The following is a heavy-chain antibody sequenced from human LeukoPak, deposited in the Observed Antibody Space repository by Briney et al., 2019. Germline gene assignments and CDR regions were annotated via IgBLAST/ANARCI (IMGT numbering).Heavy chain of an antibody. V-gene: IGHV1-2*02. Sequence: ASVKVSCKASGYTFTGYYMHWVRQAPGQGLEWMGWINPNSGGTNYAQKFQGRVTMTRDTSISTAYMELSRLGSDDTAVYYCARAGLTMVRGYYYYMDVWGKGTTVTVSS. CDR2: INPNSGGT. CDR1: GYTFTGYY. CDR3: ARAGLTMVRGYYYYMDV. D-gene: IGHD3-10*01. J-gene: IGHJ6*03.